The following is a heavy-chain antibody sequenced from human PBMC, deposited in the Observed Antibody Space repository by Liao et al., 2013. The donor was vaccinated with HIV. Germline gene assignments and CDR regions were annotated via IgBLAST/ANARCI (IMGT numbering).Heavy chain of an antibody. CDR2: IYPSGST. CDR1: GHSINSGSYY. D-gene: IGHD2-2*02. Sequence: QVQLQESGPGLVKPSQTLSLTCTVSGHSINSGSYYWSWIRRPAGKGLEWIGRIYPSGSTNYNPSLRSRVTISVDTSKNQFSLKLSSVTAADTAVYYCARSSRVPAAIIDWGQGTLVTVSS. V-gene: IGHV4-61*02. CDR3: ARSSRVPAAIID. J-gene: IGHJ4*02.